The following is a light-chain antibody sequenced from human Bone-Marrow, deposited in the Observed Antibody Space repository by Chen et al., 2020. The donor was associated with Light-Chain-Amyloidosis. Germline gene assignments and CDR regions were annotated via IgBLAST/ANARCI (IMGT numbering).Light chain of an antibody. J-gene: IGLJ3*02. CDR1: NIGSTS. CDR3: QVWDRSSDRPV. CDR2: DDS. Sequence: SYVLTQPSSVSVAPGQTATIACGGNNIGSTSVHWYQQTPGQAPLLVVYDDSDRPSGIPERLSGSNSGNTATLPISSVEAGDEADYSCQVWDRSSDRPVFGGGTKLTVL. V-gene: IGLV3-21*02.